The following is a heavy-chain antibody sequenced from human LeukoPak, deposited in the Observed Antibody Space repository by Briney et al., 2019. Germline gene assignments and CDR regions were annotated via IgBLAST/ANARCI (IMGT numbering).Heavy chain of an antibody. D-gene: IGHD3-22*01. Sequence: GRSLRLSCAASGFTFDDYAMHWVRQAPGKGLEWVSGISWNSGSIGYADSVKGRFTISRDNAKNFLYLQMNSLRAEDTALYYCVRNYYDRSGYYGGAFDIWGQGTMVTVSS. J-gene: IGHJ3*02. CDR2: ISWNSGSI. CDR1: GFTFDDYA. V-gene: IGHV3-9*01. CDR3: VRNYYDRSGYYGGAFDI.